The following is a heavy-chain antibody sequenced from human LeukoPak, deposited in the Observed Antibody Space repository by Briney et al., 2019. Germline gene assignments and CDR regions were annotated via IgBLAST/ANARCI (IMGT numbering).Heavy chain of an antibody. CDR3: ASSTSGYWDLDY. J-gene: IGHJ4*02. CDR2: INPNSGGT. D-gene: IGHD3-3*01. V-gene: IGHV1-2*02. Sequence: AASVKVSCKASGYTFSGYHIHWVRQAPGQGLEWMGWINPNSGGTNFAPKFHGRVSMTRDTSTSTVYMELSSLRSEDTAVYYCASSTSGYWDLDYWGQGTLVTVSS. CDR1: GYTFSGYH.